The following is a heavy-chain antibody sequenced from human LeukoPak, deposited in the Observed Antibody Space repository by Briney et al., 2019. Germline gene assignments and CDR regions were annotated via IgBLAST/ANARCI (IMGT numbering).Heavy chain of an antibody. CDR2: IVVGSGNT. CDR1: GFTFTSSA. V-gene: IGHV1-58*01. D-gene: IGHD6-19*01. J-gene: IGHJ4*02. CDR3: ARRKRAVAGMAFDY. Sequence: ASVKVSCKASGFTFTSSAVQWVRQARGQRLEWIGWIVVGSGNTNYAQKFQERVTITRDMSTSTAYMELSSLRSEDTAVYYCARRKRAVAGMAFDYWGQGTLVTVSS.